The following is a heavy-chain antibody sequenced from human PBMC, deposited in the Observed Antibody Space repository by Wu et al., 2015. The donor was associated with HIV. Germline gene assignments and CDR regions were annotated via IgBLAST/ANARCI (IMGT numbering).Heavy chain of an antibody. Sequence: QVQLVQSGAEVKKPGASVKVSCKASGYTFTGYYMHWVRQAPGQGLEWMGWINPNSGGTNYAQKFQGRVTMTRDTSISTAYMELSRLRSDDTAVYYCATLISTGDIVVVPAAIHYRSGDLGAFDIWAKGQVVTVSS. D-gene: IGHD2-2*02. CDR2: INPNSGGT. J-gene: IGHJ3*02. CDR1: GYTFTGYY. V-gene: IGHV1-2*02. CDR3: ATLISTGDIVVVPAAIHYRSGDLGAFDI.